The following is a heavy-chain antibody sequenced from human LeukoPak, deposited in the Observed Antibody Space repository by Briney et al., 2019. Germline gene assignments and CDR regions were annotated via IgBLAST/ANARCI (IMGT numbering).Heavy chain of an antibody. Sequence: TGGSLRLSCAASGFTFSSYSMNWVRQAPGKGLEWVSYISSSSSTIYYADSVKGRFTISRDNAKNSLYLQMNSLRAEDTAVYYCARAPPTVIPEKYVMFDYWGQGTLVTVSS. CDR2: ISSSSSTI. D-gene: IGHD2-21*01. CDR1: GFTFSSYS. J-gene: IGHJ4*02. CDR3: ARAPPTVIPEKYVMFDY. V-gene: IGHV3-48*01.